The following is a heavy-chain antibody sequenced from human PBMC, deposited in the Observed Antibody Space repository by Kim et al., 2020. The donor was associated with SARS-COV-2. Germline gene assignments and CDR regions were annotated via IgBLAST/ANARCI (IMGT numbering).Heavy chain of an antibody. V-gene: IGHV3-9*01. D-gene: IGHD3-10*01. CDR3: AKDIKFAGVCVSYMDV. CDR1: GFTFCVYA. J-gene: IGHJ6*03. Sequence: GGSLRLSCAASGFTFCVYAMHWVRQGPGKGLEWVSGISWHSGSIGYADSVKGRFTISRDNATNSLYLQMNSLRAEYTALYYCAKDIKFAGVCVSYMDVWGKGTTLTVSS. CDR2: ISWHSGSI.